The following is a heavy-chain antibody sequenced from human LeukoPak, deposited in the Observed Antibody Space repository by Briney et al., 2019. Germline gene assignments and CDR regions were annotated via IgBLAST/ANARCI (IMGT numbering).Heavy chain of an antibody. D-gene: IGHD1-7*01. CDR1: GFTFTSSA. CDR2: IVVGSGNA. J-gene: IGHJ4*02. V-gene: IGHV1-58*02. CDR3: ATQWGITGTTVDY. Sequence: GASVKVSCKASGFTFTSSAMQWVRQARGQRLEWIGWIVVGSGNANYAQKFQERVTITRDMSTSTAYMELSSLRSEDTAVYYCATQWGITGTTVDYWGQGTLVTVSS.